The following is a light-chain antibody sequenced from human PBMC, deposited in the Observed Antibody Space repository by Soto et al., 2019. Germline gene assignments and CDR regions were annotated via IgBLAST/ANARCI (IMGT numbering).Light chain of an antibody. CDR3: GTWESDLSVGV. CDR2: DNN. Sequence: QAVVTQPPSVSAAPGQTVTISCSGSGSNIGSNSVSWYQQVPGTAPKLLLYDNNKRPSGIPDRFFGSKSGTSATLGITGLQTADEADYYCGTWESDLSVGVFGGGTKLTVL. V-gene: IGLV1-51*01. J-gene: IGLJ2*01. CDR1: GSNIGSNS.